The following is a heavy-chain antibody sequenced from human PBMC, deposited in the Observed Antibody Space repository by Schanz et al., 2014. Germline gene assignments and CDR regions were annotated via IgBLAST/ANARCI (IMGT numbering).Heavy chain of an antibody. V-gene: IGHV3-23*01. Sequence: DVHLLESGGGLVQPGGSLKLSCAASGLIFSNYVMSWVRQAPGKGLEWVSTIGTSGGTNYAESVKGRFTISRDNSKNTLYLQMKSLRAEDTAVYYCARVKYCTITRCYRTETEGIYYMDVWGKGTTVTVSS. CDR3: ARVKYCTITRCYRTETEGIYYMDV. CDR2: IGTSGGT. J-gene: IGHJ6*03. CDR1: GLIFSNYV. D-gene: IGHD2-2*01.